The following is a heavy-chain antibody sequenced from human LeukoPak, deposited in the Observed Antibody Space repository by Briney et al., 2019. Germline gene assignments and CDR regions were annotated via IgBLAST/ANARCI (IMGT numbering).Heavy chain of an antibody. D-gene: IGHD4-23*01. CDR1: GFTFSSYA. V-gene: IGHV3-23*01. Sequence: GGSLRLSCAASGFTFSSYAMSWVRQAPGKGLEWVSAISGSGGSTYYADSVKGRFTISRDNSKNTLYLQMNSLRAEDTAVYYCAKSSFVLVRWGIPYSFDYWGQGTLVTVSS. J-gene: IGHJ4*02. CDR2: ISGSGGST. CDR3: AKSSFVLVRWGIPYSFDY.